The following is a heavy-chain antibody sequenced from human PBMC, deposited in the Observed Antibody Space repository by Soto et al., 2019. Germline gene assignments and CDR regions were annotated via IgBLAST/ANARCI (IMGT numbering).Heavy chain of an antibody. CDR3: GRGGSWAKVDS. CDR1: GVTLKNSV. CDR2: IIPVFGPA. D-gene: IGHD6-13*01. J-gene: IGHJ4*02. Sequence: SVKVSCKASGVTLKNSVLSWVRQAPGQGLEWMGGIIPVFGPALYAQKFQGRVTITADESPNTAFLDVSSLRSEDTAVYYCGRGGSWAKVDSWGPGTLVTVSS. V-gene: IGHV1-69*13.